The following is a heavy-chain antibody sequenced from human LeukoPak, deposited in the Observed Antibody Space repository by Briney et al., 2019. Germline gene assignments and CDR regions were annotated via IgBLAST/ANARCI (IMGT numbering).Heavy chain of an antibody. V-gene: IGHV4-34*12. CDR3: AFGGAYSFDY. CDR1: GQSLSGYY. D-gene: IGHD2-15*01. CDR2: IFNRGRT. J-gene: IGHJ4*02. Sequence: PSEILSLTCAVYGQSLSGYYCNWIRQPPGKGLEWIGEIFNRGRTNYNPSLKSRVTISVNTSKNQISLKLNSVTAADAAVYYCAFGGAYSFDYWGQGTLVAVSS.